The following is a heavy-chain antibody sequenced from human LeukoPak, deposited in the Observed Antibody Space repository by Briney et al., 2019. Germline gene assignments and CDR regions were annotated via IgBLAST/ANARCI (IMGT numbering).Heavy chain of an antibody. CDR1: GYTFTRYH. D-gene: IGHD3-3*01. CDR3: AREAILGVVREYYFDH. V-gene: IGHV1-46*01. J-gene: IGHJ4*02. CDR2: INPSGGPT. Sequence: GASVKVSCKASGYTFTRYHIHWVRQAPGQGLEWMGVINPSGGPTTYAQKFQGRVTLTRDTSTTTVYMEVNSLRSDGTAVYYCAREAILGVVREYYFDHWGQGTLVTVS.